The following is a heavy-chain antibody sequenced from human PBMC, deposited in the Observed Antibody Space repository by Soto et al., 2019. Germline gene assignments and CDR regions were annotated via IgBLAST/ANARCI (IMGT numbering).Heavy chain of an antibody. Sequence: EVQLLESGGGLVQPGGSLRLSCAGSGFNFSTYAMSWVRQAPGKGLEWVSVISGGGGRTNYAGSVKGRFTISRDNSKNTLYIQMNSLRAEDTAVYYCAKGLEVTIFGVVTIYDYWGQGTLVTVSS. CDR3: AKGLEVTIFGVVTIYDY. CDR1: GFNFSTYA. D-gene: IGHD3-3*01. V-gene: IGHV3-23*01. CDR2: ISGGGGRT. J-gene: IGHJ4*02.